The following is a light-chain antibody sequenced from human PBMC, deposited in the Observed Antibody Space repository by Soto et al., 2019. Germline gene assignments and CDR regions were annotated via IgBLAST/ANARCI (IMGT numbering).Light chain of an antibody. CDR2: AAS. Sequence: DIQMTQSPSSLSASVGDRVTITCRTSQSIRSSLNWYQQKPGKAPNLLIYAASRLQSGVPSRFRGSGSGTDFTLTISSLQPADFATYYCQQSYSTPFTFGTVTKVDI. CDR3: QQSYSTPFT. J-gene: IGKJ3*01. V-gene: IGKV1-39*01. CDR1: QSIRSS.